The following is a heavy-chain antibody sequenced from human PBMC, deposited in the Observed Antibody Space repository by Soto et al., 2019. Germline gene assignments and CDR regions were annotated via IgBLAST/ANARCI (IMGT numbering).Heavy chain of an antibody. CDR1: GFTFSSYG. J-gene: IGHJ4*02. Sequence: QVQLVESGGGVVQPGRSLRLSCAASGFTFSSYGMHWVRQAPGKGLEWVAVIWYDGSNKYYADSAKGRFTISRDNSKNTLYLQMNSLRAEDTAVYYCARDAMGLDYWGQGTLVTVSS. V-gene: IGHV3-33*01. CDR3: ARDAMGLDY. D-gene: IGHD5-18*01. CDR2: IWYDGSNK.